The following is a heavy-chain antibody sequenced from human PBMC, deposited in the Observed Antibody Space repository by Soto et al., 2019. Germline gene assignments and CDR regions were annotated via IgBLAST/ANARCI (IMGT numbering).Heavy chain of an antibody. CDR3: AKVLSGTYFDDSDY. J-gene: IGHJ4*02. D-gene: IGHD1-26*01. CDR2: INAGDDNT. Sequence: ASVKVSCKASGYTFTNYVMHWVRQAPGQRLEWMGSINAGDDNTKYSQKFQGRLTMTTDTSTSTAYMELRSLRSDDTAVYYCAKVLSGTYFDDSDYWGQGTLVTVSS. V-gene: IGHV1-3*01. CDR1: GYTFTNYV.